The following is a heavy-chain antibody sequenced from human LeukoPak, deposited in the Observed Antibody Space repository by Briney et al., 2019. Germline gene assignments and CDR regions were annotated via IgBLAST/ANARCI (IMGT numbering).Heavy chain of an antibody. V-gene: IGHV4-59*12. CDR2: IYYSGSN. Sequence: SDTLSLTCNVSGGSIRSYYWSWIRQPPGKGLEWIGYIYYSGSNNYNPSLKSGVTISVETSKNDSSLKLSCVTTADTTVYYCAGEVYTWNCDYWGQGPRVSVSS. CDR3: AGEVYTWNCDY. CDR1: GGSIRSYY. J-gene: IGHJ4*02. D-gene: IGHD1-20*01.